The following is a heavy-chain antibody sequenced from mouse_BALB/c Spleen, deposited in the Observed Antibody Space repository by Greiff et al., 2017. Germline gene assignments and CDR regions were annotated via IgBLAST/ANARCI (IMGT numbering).Heavy chain of an antibody. CDR2: INPYNDGT. D-gene: IGHD2-3*01. CDR1: GYTFTSYV. Sequence: VQLQQSGPELVKPGASVKMSCKASGYTFTSYVMHWVKQKPGQGLEWIGYINPYNDGTKYNEKFKGKATLTSDKSSSTAYMELSSLTSEDSAVYYCARYGDGYPAWFAYWGQGTLVTVSA. V-gene: IGHV1-14*01. J-gene: IGHJ3*01. CDR3: ARYGDGYPAWFAY.